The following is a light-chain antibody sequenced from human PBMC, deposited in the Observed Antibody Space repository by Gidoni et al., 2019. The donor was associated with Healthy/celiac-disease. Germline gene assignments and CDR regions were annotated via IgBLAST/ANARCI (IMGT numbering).Light chain of an antibody. CDR1: SSDVGGYNY. J-gene: IGLJ3*02. CDR2: YVS. Sequence: QSALTQPRSVSGSTGQSVTISCTGTSSDVGGYNYVSWYQQHPCKAPKLMIYYVSNRPSGVPDLFSGSKSGDTSSLTISWLQAEDEADYYCCSYAGSYTFEVFGGGTKLTVL. CDR3: CSYAGSYTFEV. V-gene: IGLV2-11*01.